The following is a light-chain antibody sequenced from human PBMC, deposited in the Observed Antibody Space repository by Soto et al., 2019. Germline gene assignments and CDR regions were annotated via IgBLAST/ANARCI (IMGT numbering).Light chain of an antibody. CDR1: QSISSY. CDR3: QQSYSTPRIT. Sequence: DIQLTQSPSSLSASVGDRVTITCRASQSISSYLNWYQQKPGKAPKLLIYAASSLQSGFPSRFSGSGSGTDFTLTISSLQPEDFATYYCQQSYSTPRITFGQGTRLDIK. J-gene: IGKJ5*01. V-gene: IGKV1-39*01. CDR2: AAS.